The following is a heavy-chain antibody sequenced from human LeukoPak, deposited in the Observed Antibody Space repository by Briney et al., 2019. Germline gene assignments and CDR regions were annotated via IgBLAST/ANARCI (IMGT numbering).Heavy chain of an antibody. CDR2: ISYDGSNK. CDR3: AKDRRRYCSGGSRYVDYFDY. D-gene: IGHD2-15*01. V-gene: IGHV3-30*18. CDR1: GFTFSSYG. Sequence: GRSLRLSCAASGFTFSSYGMHWVRQAPGKGLEWVAVISYDGSNKYYADSVKGRFTISRDNSKNTPYLQMNSLRAEDTAVYYCAKDRRRYCSGGSRYVDYFDYWGQGTLVTVSS. J-gene: IGHJ4*02.